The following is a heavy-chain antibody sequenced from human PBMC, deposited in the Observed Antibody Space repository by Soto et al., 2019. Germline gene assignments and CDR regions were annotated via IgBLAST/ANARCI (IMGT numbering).Heavy chain of an antibody. J-gene: IGHJ4*02. Sequence: EVQLLESGGGLVQPGGSLRLSCAASGFTFSSYAMNWVRQAPGKGLGWGQVISGRGGSPYRADAVKGRLTISRDNSKXTXXXXXXXXXXXXTAVYYCASRSSGWYFEYWGQGALVTVSS. V-gene: IGHV3-23*01. CDR1: GFTFSSYA. CDR2: ISGRGGSP. D-gene: IGHD6-19*01. CDR3: ASRSSGWYFEY.